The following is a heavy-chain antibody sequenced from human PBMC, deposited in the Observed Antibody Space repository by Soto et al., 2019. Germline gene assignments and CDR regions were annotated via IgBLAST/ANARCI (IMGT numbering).Heavy chain of an antibody. CDR3: TTLGYCSSTSCYVSIDL. CDR1: GFTFSSYS. D-gene: IGHD2-2*01. J-gene: IGHJ2*01. Sequence: EVQLLESGGGFVQPGGSLRLSCAASGFTFSSYSMTWVRQAPGKGLEWVSIISGDGAYIYYADSVKGRFTISRDNSKNTLYLQMNSLKTEDTAVYYCTTLGYCSSTSCYVSIDLWGRGTLVTVSS. V-gene: IGHV3-23*01. CDR2: ISGDGAYI.